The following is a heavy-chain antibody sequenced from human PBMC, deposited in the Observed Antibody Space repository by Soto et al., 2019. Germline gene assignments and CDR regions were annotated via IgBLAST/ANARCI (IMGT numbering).Heavy chain of an antibody. CDR3: ARVPVRKYYRAGSYQNYYFGMDV. D-gene: IGHD3-10*01. CDR2: INDSGST. V-gene: IGHV4-4*02. Sequence: ASETQSLTSTVSGGSISSSNLWSWIRQSPGKGLEWIGEINDSGSTKYNPSLKSRVTISVDRSKSQFSLNLSSVTAADTAIYFCARVPVRKYYRAGSYQNYYFGMDVWGQGTTVTVSS. CDR1: GGSISSSNL. J-gene: IGHJ6*02.